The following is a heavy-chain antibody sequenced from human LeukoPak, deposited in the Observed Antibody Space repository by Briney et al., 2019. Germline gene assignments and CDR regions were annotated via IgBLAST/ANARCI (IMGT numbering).Heavy chain of an antibody. CDR3: AREGRYCSSTSCYGEFDY. V-gene: IGHV4-39*02. D-gene: IGHD2-2*01. CDR1: GGSISSSSYY. Sequence: SETLSLTCTVSGGSISSSSYYWGWIRQPPGKGLEWIGSIYYSGSTYYNPSLKSRVTISVDTSKNQFSLKLSSVTAADTAVYYCAREGRYCSSTSCYGEFDYWGQGTLVIVSS. J-gene: IGHJ4*02. CDR2: IYYSGST.